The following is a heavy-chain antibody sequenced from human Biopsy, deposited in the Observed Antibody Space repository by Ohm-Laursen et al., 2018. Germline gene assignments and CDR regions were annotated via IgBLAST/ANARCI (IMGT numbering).Heavy chain of an antibody. CDR1: GGSLSGYY. CDR2: INQSGST. V-gene: IGHV4-34*01. Sequence: SDTLSLTCVVYGGSLSGYYWSWIRQPPGKGLQWIGEINQSGSTKYNPSLKRRATLSADSSNSQFSLRLTSVTAADTAIYYCARGSGYFKLDVWGQGTTVTVSS. CDR3: ARGSGYFKLDV. D-gene: IGHD5-12*01. J-gene: IGHJ6*02.